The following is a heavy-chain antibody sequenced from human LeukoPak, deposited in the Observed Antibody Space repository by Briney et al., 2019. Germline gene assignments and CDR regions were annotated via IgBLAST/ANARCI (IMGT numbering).Heavy chain of an antibody. Sequence: PGGSLRLSCAASGFTFSSYAMSWVRQAPGKGLEWVANINQDGNVKYYVDSVKGRFTISRDNAKNSVYLQMDSPRAEDTAVYCCARIGYSSSSFDYWGKGSLVTVSS. J-gene: IGHJ4*02. CDR2: INQDGNVK. CDR3: ARIGYSSSSFDY. V-gene: IGHV3-7*01. D-gene: IGHD6-6*01. CDR1: GFTFSSYA.